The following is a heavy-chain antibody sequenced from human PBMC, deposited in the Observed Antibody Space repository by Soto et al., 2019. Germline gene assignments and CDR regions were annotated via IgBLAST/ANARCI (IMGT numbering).Heavy chain of an antibody. CDR3: ARWEAQQLTTTDYYCGMDV. J-gene: IGHJ6*02. Sequence: ASVKACCKASGGTFSSYGISWVRQAPGQGLEWMGGIIPIFGTANYAQKFQGRVTITADESTSTAYMELSSLRSEDTAVYYCARWEAQQLTTTDYYCGMDVWG. CDR1: GGTFSSYG. CDR2: IIPIFGTA. V-gene: IGHV1-69*13. D-gene: IGHD6-13*01.